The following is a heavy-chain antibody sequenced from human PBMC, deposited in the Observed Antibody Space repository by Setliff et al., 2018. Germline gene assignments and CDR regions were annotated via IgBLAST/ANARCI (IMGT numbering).Heavy chain of an antibody. CDR2: INPSGGST. J-gene: IGHJ3*02. D-gene: IGHD3-9*01. CDR1: GYTFTSYY. V-gene: IGHV1-46*01. Sequence: ASVKVSCKASGYTFTSYYMHWVRQAPGQGLEWMGIINPSGGSTSYAQKFQGRVTMTRNTSISTAYMELSSLRSEDTAVYYCARDPSPRYDILTGYAPMGAFDIWGQGTMVTVSS. CDR3: ARDPSPRYDILTGYAPMGAFDI.